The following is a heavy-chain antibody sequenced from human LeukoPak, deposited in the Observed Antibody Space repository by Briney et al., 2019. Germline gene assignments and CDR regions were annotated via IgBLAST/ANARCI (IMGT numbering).Heavy chain of an antibody. CDR3: ARAQYGEP. CDR1: GFTFSGYS. Sequence: SRGSLRLSCASSGFTFSGYSMNWIRQARGKGLEWVSSISSSSIYIYYADSVKGRFTISRDNAKNSLYPQMNSLRAEVSAVYYCARAQYGEPWRQVTLVTVSS. D-gene: IGHD4-17*01. V-gene: IGHV3-21*01. J-gene: IGHJ4*02. CDR2: ISSSSIYI.